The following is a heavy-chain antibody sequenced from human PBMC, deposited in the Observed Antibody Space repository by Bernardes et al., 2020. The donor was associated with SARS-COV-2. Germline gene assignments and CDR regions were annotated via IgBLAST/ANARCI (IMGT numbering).Heavy chain of an antibody. CDR2: IWYDGSNK. V-gene: IGHV3-33*01. Sequence: VWSLSLSCAASGFTFSSYGMHWVRQAPGKGLEWVAVIWYDGSNKYYADSVKGRFTISRDNSKNTLYLQMNSLRAEDTAVYYCARASRYSSSWYLIDYWGQGTLVTVSS. D-gene: IGHD6-13*01. J-gene: IGHJ4*02. CDR1: GFTFSSYG. CDR3: ARASRYSSSWYLIDY.